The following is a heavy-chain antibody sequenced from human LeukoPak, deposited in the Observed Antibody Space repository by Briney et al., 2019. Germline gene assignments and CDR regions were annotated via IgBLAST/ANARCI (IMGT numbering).Heavy chain of an antibody. V-gene: IGHV3-72*01. Sequence: GGSRRPSWASSAFTFSDRYMDWVRQAPGKGRGWVVRIRNKAISYTTEYAASVKGRLTVSRDDSNNSLYLQMNSLKTEDTAVYYCASSPAGRYTFEYWGQGTLVTVSS. CDR3: ASSPAGRYTFEY. J-gene: IGHJ4*02. D-gene: IGHD1-26*01. CDR2: IRNKAISYTT. CDR1: AFTFSDRY.